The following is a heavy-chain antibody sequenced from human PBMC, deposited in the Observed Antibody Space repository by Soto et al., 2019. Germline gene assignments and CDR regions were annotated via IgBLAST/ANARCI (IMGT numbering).Heavy chain of an antibody. J-gene: IGHJ3*02. CDR2: IYYSGST. CDR1: GGSVSSGAYY. V-gene: IGHV4-31*03. D-gene: IGHD5-12*01. CDR3: ARARLRAVYAFDI. Sequence: LSLTCTVSGGSVSSGAYYWTWIRQRPGKGLEWIGYIYYSGSTYYSPSLKSRLSTSLDTSKNQFSLRLSSVTAADTAMYYCARARLRAVYAFDIWGQGTMVTVSS.